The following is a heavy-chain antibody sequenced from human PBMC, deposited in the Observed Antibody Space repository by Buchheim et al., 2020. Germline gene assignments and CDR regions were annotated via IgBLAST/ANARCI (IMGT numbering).Heavy chain of an antibody. CDR3: ANDRGSSGWSFGF. CDR1: GFTFDDYT. Sequence: EVHLLESGGGIIQPGGSLRLSCAASGFTFDDYTMSWVRQAPGKGLEWVASISFGGTVKYYAESVKGRFTVSRDNSKNTLYLQMNSLTVGDTALYYCANDRGSSGWSFGFWGRGAL. D-gene: IGHD6-19*01. CDR2: ISFGGTVK. V-gene: IGHV3-23*01. J-gene: IGHJ4*02.